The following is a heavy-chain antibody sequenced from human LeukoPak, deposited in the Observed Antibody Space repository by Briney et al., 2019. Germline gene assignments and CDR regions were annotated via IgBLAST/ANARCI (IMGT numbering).Heavy chain of an antibody. CDR2: LYPSGGT. V-gene: IGHV4-30-2*01. D-gene: IGHD2-21*02. CDR1: GXSITSSGYS. Sequence: SQTLSLTCAVSGXSITSSGYSWSWIRQPPGKGLEWIGYLYPSGGTFYNPSVKSRVTILVDRSKNQFSLNLNSVTAADTAVYYCARDRSVTGYWYFDLWGRGTLVTVSS. J-gene: IGHJ2*01. CDR3: ARDRSVTGYWYFDL.